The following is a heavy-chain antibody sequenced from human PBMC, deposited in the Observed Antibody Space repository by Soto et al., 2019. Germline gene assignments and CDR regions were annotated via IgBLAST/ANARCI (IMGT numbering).Heavy chain of an antibody. Sequence: PSETLSLTCTVSGGSLSSYYWSWIRQPPGKGLEWIGYIYYSGSTNYNPSLKSRVTISVDTSKNQFSLKLSSVTAADTAVYYCARGPYDSSGYYPFNFDYWGQGTLVTVSS. CDR3: ARGPYDSSGYYPFNFDY. D-gene: IGHD3-22*01. J-gene: IGHJ4*02. CDR2: IYYSGST. CDR1: GGSLSSYY. V-gene: IGHV4-59*01.